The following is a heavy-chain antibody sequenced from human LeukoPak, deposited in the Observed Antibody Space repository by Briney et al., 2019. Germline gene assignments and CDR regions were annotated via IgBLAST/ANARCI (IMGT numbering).Heavy chain of an antibody. Sequence: SETLSLTCTVSGGSISSSSYYWGWIRQPPGKGLEWIGSIYYSGSTYYNPSLKSRVTISVDTSKNQFSLKLSSVTAADTAVYYCARGPLAYSSGWYLNDTGNYWGQGTLVTVSS. CDR2: IYYSGST. CDR3: ARGPLAYSSGWYLNDTGNY. V-gene: IGHV4-39*01. CDR1: GGSISSSSYY. D-gene: IGHD6-19*01. J-gene: IGHJ4*02.